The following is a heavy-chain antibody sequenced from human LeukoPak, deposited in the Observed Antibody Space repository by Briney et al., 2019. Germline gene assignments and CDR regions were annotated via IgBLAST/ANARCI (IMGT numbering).Heavy chain of an antibody. CDR3: ARDSRLGQWLVQDAFDI. D-gene: IGHD6-19*01. Sequence: PSETLSLTCAVYGGSFSGYYWSWIRQPAGKGLEWIGRIYTSGSTNYNPSLKSRVTMSVDTSKNQFSLKLSSVTAADTAVYYCARDSRLGQWLVQDAFDIWGQGTMVTVSS. V-gene: IGHV4-4*07. CDR2: IYTSGST. J-gene: IGHJ3*02. CDR1: GGSFSGYY.